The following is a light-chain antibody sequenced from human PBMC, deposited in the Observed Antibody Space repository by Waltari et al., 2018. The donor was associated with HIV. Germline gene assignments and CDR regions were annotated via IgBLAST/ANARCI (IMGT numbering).Light chain of an antibody. Sequence: QSALTQPRSVSGSPGQAVTISCTGTRCDVGGFNAASRYQQPPGNTPKLMIFDATKRPSGVPDRFSGSKSGNTASLTISGLQADDEADYYCCSYAGSFTFVFGGGTKLTVL. CDR2: DAT. V-gene: IGLV2-11*01. J-gene: IGLJ2*01. CDR3: CSYAGSFTFV. CDR1: RCDVGGFNA.